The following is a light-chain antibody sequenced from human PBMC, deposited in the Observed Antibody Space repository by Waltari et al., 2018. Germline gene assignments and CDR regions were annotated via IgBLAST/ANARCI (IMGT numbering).Light chain of an antibody. Sequence: QSALTQPASVSGSPGQSITISCTGTSCDVGGYNYVSWYQQHPGKAPKFKIYDVSKRPSGVSNRFSGSTSGNTASLTISGLQAEDEADYYCCSYAGSSTPVIFGGGTKLTVL. J-gene: IGLJ2*01. V-gene: IGLV2-23*02. CDR2: DVS. CDR3: CSYAGSSTPVI. CDR1: SCDVGGYNY.